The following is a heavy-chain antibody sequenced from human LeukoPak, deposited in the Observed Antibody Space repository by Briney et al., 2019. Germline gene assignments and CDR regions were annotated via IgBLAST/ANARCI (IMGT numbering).Heavy chain of an antibody. CDR1: GGTFSSYS. J-gene: IGHJ4*02. CDR3: ARAYYGSGSYYHFDY. V-gene: IGHV1-69*06. Sequence: GASVKVSCKASGGTFSSYSISWVRQAPGQGLEWMGGIIPIFATANYAQKFQGRVTITADKSTSTAYMELSSLRSDDTAVYYCARAYYGSGSYYHFDYWGQGTLVTVSS. CDR2: IIPIFATA. D-gene: IGHD3-10*01.